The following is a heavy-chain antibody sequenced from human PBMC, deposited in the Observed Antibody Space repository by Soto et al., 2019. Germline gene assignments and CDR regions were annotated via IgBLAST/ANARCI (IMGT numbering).Heavy chain of an antibody. CDR2: IYYSGST. D-gene: IGHD2-15*01. V-gene: IGHV4-39*07. CDR3: ARGIPNQYCSGGSCYSPLTALDFDY. CDR1: GGSISSSSYY. Sequence: SETLSLTCTVSGGSISSSSYYWGWIRQPPGKGLEWIGSIYYSGSTNYNPSLKSRVTISVDTSKNQFSLKLSSVTAADTAVYYCARGIPNQYCSGGSCYSPLTALDFDYWGQGTLVTVSS. J-gene: IGHJ4*02.